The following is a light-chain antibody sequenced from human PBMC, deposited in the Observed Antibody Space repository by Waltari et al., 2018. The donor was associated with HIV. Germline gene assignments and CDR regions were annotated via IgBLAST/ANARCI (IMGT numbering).Light chain of an antibody. CDR3: GTWDSSLSAVV. CDR2: DKN. J-gene: IGLJ2*01. CDR1: TSNIGNNY. V-gene: IGLV1-51*01. Sequence: QSVLTQPPSVSAAPGQKVTISCSGSTSNIGNNYVSWYQQLPGTAPKLLISDKNERPSGIPDRFAGSKSGTAATLGITGLQTGDEADYYCGTWDSSLSAVVFGGGTKLTVL.